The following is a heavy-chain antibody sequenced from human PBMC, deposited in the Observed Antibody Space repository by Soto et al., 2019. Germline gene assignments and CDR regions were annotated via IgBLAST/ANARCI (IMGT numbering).Heavy chain of an antibody. Sequence: GASVKVSCKASGYTFTSYGISWVRQAPGQGLEWMGWISAYNGNTNYAQKLQGRVTMTTDTSTSTAYMELRSLRSDDTAVYYCARGRLVVPAATHFDYWGQGTLVTVS. V-gene: IGHV1-18*01. CDR1: GYTFTSYG. J-gene: IGHJ4*02. CDR2: ISAYNGNT. D-gene: IGHD2-2*01. CDR3: ARGRLVVPAATHFDY.